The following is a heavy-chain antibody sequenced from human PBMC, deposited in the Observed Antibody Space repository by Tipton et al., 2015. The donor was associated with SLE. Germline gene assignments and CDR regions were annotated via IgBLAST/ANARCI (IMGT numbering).Heavy chain of an antibody. Sequence: LRLSCTVSGGSISSGGDYWSWIRQLPGKGLEWIGYISNSGSTYYNPSLKSRVIISLDTSKNQFSLKLSSVTAVDTAVYYCARLRELYYDSSPDAFDIWGQGTMVTVSS. CDR3: ARLRELYYDSSPDAFDI. CDR1: GGSISSGGDY. V-gene: IGHV4-31*02. CDR2: ISNSGST. D-gene: IGHD3-22*01. J-gene: IGHJ3*02.